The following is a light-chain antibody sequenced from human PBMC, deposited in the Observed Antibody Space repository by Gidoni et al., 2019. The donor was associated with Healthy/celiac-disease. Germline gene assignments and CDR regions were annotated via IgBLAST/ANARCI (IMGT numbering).Light chain of an antibody. V-gene: IGKV3-11*01. CDR3: QQRSNWPTWT. CDR1: QSVSSY. Sequence: EIVLTQSPATLSLSPGERATLSCRASQSVSSYLAWYQQKPGQAPRLLIYDASNRATGIPARFSGSGSGTDFTLTISSLEPEDFAFYYCQQRSNWPTWTFXKXTKVEIK. CDR2: DAS. J-gene: IGKJ1*01.